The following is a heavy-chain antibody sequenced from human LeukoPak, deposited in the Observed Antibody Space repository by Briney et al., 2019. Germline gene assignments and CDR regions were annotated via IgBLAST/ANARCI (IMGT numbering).Heavy chain of an antibody. CDR3: AKAVKTASGIYYDY. V-gene: IGHV3-23*01. Sequence: RTGGSLRLSCAASGFTFNTYAMSWVRQAPGKGLEWVSAISGSGGSTYYADSMKGRFTISRDNSKNTLYLQVNSLRAEDTAVYYCAKAVKTASGIYYDYWGQGTLVTVSS. D-gene: IGHD3-10*01. J-gene: IGHJ4*02. CDR1: GFTFNTYA. CDR2: ISGSGGST.